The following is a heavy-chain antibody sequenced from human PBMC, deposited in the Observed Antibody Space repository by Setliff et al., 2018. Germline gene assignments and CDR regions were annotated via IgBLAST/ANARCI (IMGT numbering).Heavy chain of an antibody. J-gene: IGHJ4*02. V-gene: IGHV4-39*07. D-gene: IGHD5-18*01. CDR1: GGSISTSSY. CDR2: IYYSGTT. Sequence: PSETLSLTCTVSGGSISTSSYWGWIRQPPGKGLEWIGSIYYSGTTHYNPSLKSRVTISVDTSKNQFSLKLSSVTAADTAVYYCARGLGGYSYATDYWGQGTLVTVSS. CDR3: ARGLGGYSYATDY.